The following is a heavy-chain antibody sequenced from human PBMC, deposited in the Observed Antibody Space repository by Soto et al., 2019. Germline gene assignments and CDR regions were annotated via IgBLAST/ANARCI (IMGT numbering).Heavy chain of an antibody. Sequence: ASVKVSCKASGYTFTGYYMHWVRQAPGQGLEWMGWINPNSGGTNYAQKFQGWVTMPRDTSISTAYMELSRLRPDDTAVYYCARDRRGPIFGVVTLYYYYGMDVWGQGTTVTVSS. D-gene: IGHD3-3*01. CDR3: ARDRRGPIFGVVTLYYYYGMDV. CDR2: INPNSGGT. CDR1: GYTFTGYY. V-gene: IGHV1-2*04. J-gene: IGHJ6*02.